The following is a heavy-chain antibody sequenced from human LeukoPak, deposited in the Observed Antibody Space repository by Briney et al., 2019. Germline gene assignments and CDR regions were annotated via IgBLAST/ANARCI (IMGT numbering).Heavy chain of an antibody. CDR1: GYTFTSYY. J-gene: IGHJ3*02. V-gene: IGHV1-46*03. CDR3: ARSNHCSSTSCYFPDAFDI. D-gene: IGHD2-2*01. Sequence: ASVKVSCKASGYTFTSYYMHWGRQAPGQGLEWMGIINPSGGSTSYAQKFQGRVTMTRDTSTSTVYMELSSLRSGDTTVYYCARSNHCSSTSCYFPDAFDIWGQGTMVTVSS. CDR2: INPSGGST.